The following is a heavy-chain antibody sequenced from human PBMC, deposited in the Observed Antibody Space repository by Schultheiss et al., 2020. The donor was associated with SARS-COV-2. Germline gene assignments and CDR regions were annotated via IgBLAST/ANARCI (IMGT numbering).Heavy chain of an antibody. D-gene: IGHD6-19*01. V-gene: IGHV4-34*01. J-gene: IGHJ4*02. Sequence: GSLRLSCTVSGGSISSYYWSWIRQPPGKGLEWIGEINHSGSTNYNPSLKSRVTISVDTSKNQFSLKLSSVTAADTAVYYCARAPYSSGWYRFDYWGQGTLVTVSS. CDR2: INHSGST. CDR1: GGSISSYY. CDR3: ARAPYSSGWYRFDY.